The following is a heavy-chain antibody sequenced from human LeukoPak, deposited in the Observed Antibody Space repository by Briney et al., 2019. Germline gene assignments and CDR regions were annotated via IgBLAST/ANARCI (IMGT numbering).Heavy chain of an antibody. J-gene: IGHJ5*01. CDR2: IYTSGTT. D-gene: IGHD5-12*01. V-gene: IGHV4-4*07. CDR3: ATDRLYSAFDS. CDR1: GASVSTYF. Sequence: PSETLSLTCTVSGASVSTYFWSWVRQPAGKGLQWIGRIYTSGTTNYNPSLKSRVTMSVETSKNQFSLRLTSVTAADTAVYYCATDRLYSAFDSWGQGTLVTVSS.